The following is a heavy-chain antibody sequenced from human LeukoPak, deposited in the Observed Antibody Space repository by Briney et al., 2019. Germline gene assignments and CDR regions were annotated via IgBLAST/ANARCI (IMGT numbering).Heavy chain of an antibody. J-gene: IGHJ5*02. Sequence: GRSLRHSCAASGFTFSSYGKHGVRQAPDKGLEWVADKWYEGSNKYYADSVKGRFTISRDNPKNTLYLQMNSLRAEDTAVYYCARGGYSYGNNLSDPWRQGTLVTVSS. V-gene: IGHV3-33*01. CDR1: GFTFSSYG. CDR3: ARGGYSYGNNLSDP. CDR2: KWYEGSNK. D-gene: IGHD5-18*01.